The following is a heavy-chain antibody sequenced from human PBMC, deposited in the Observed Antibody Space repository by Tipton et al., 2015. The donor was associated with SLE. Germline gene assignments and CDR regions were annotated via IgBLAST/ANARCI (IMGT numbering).Heavy chain of an antibody. Sequence: TLSLTCTVSGGSISSGSYYWSWIRQPAGKGLEWIGSMYYSGSTYYNPSLKSRVTISVDTPKNQFSLKLSSVTAADTAVYYCARESRRAYYYDSSGYFDYWGQGTLVTVSS. CDR1: GGSISSGSYY. J-gene: IGHJ4*02. V-gene: IGHV4-39*07. D-gene: IGHD3-22*01. CDR3: ARESRRAYYYDSSGYFDY. CDR2: MYYSGST.